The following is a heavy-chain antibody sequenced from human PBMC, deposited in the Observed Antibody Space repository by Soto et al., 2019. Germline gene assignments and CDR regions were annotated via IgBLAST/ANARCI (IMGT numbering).Heavy chain of an antibody. D-gene: IGHD3-22*01. J-gene: IGHJ5*02. Sequence: SVKVSCKASGGTFSSYTISWVRQAPGQGLEWMGRIIPILGIANYAQKFQGRVTTTADKSTSTAYMELSSLRSEDTAVYYCAREHDSSGYYSLFHWFDPWGQGTLVTVSS. CDR3: AREHDSSGYYSLFHWFDP. V-gene: IGHV1-69*04. CDR2: IIPILGIA. CDR1: GGTFSSYT.